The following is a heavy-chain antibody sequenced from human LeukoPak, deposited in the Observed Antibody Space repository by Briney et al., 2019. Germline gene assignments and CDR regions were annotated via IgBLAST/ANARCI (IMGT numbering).Heavy chain of an antibody. Sequence: SGPGLVKPSETLSLTCTVSGGSISSSSYYWGWIRQPPGKGLEWIGSIYYSGSTYYNPSLKSRVTISVDTSKNQFSLKLSSVTAADTAVYYCARDRGPTGVRNWGQGTLVTVSS. CDR1: GGSISSSSYY. J-gene: IGHJ4*02. CDR3: ARDRGPTGVRN. D-gene: IGHD3-10*01. CDR2: IYYSGST. V-gene: IGHV4-39*07.